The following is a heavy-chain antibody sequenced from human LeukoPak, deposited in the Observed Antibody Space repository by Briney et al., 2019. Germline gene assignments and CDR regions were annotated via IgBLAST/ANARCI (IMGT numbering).Heavy chain of an antibody. J-gene: IGHJ4*02. CDR1: GYTLTELS. CDR3: ATLYYYDSSGPFDY. Sequence: ASVKVSCKVSGYTLTELSMHWVRQAPGKGLEWMGGFDPEDGETIYAQKFQGRVTMTEDTSTDTAYMGLSSLRSEDTAVYYCATLYYYDSSGPFDYWGQGTLVTVSS. CDR2: FDPEDGET. V-gene: IGHV1-24*01. D-gene: IGHD3-22*01.